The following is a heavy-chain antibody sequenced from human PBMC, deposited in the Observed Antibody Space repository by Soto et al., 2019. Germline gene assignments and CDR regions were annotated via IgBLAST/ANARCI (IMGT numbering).Heavy chain of an antibody. CDR1: GFTVSSNY. V-gene: IGHV3-53*01. CDR3: ARGWGYYGSGSYHPYYYGMDV. D-gene: IGHD3-10*01. J-gene: IGHJ6*02. CDR2: IYSGGST. Sequence: GGSLRLSCAASGFTVSSNYMSWVLQAPWKGLEWVSVIYSGGSTYYADSVKGRFTISRDNSKNTLYLQMNSLRAEDTAVYYCARGWGYYGSGSYHPYYYGMDVWGQGTTVTVSS.